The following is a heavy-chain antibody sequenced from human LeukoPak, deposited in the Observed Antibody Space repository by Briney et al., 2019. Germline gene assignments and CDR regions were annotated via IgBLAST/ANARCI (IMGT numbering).Heavy chain of an antibody. CDR3: ARGGVRDTSGWSNWYFDL. CDR1: GFTFSNYW. D-gene: IGHD3-22*01. CDR2: INTDESRT. J-gene: IGHJ2*01. Sequence: GGSLRLSCAASGFTFSNYWMHWVRQVPGKGLVWVSRINTDESRTNYADSVEGRFTISRDNAKNTLYLQMNSLRAEDTALYYCARGGVRDTSGWSNWYFDLWGRGTLVTVSS. V-gene: IGHV3-74*01.